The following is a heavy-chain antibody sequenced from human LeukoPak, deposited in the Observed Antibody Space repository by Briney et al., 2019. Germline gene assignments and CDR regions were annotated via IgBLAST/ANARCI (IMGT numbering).Heavy chain of an antibody. Sequence: GASVKVCCKAAGYTFTNYGVSWVRQAPGPGPEWMGGISAYSGQTNYAQKLQGRVTMTTDTSTSTAYMELRRLRSDDTAVYYCARDNHNGSWSWFDPWGQGTLVSVSA. V-gene: IGHV1-18*01. J-gene: IGHJ5*02. CDR2: ISAYSGQT. D-gene: IGHD6-13*01. CDR3: ARDNHNGSWSWFDP. CDR1: GYTFTNYG.